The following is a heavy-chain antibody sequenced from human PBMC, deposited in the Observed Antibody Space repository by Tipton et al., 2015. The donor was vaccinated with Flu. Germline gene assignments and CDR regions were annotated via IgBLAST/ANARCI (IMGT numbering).Heavy chain of an antibody. J-gene: IGHJ3*02. CDR3: ARGRGIIGDAFDI. Sequence: TLSLTCTVSGGSLSSFYWSWIRQPAGKGLEWIGRIYSSGITKYNPSLKSRVTMSVDTSKNQFSLKLSSVTAADTAVYYCARGRGIIGDAFDIWGQGTMVTVSS. CDR2: IYSSGIT. D-gene: IGHD1-14*01. CDR1: GGSLSSFY. V-gene: IGHV4-4*07.